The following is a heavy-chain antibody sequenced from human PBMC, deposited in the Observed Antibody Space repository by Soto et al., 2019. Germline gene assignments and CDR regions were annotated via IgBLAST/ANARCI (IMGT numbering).Heavy chain of an antibody. J-gene: IGHJ4*02. CDR1: GGSISSGGYY. Sequence: SETLSLTCTVSGGSISSGGYYWSWIRQHPGKGLEWIGYIYYSGSTYYNPSLKSRVTISVDTSKNQFSLKLSSVTAADTAVYYCARASYGSSSSVIDWGQGTLVTVSS. CDR3: ARASYGSSSSVID. D-gene: IGHD6-6*01. V-gene: IGHV4-31*03. CDR2: IYYSGST.